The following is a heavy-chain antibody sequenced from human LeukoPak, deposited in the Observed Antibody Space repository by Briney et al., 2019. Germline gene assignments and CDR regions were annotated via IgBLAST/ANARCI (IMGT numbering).Heavy chain of an antibody. CDR1: GYTFTSYY. Sequence: ASVKVSCKASGYTFTSYYKHWVRQAPGQGLEWMGIINPSGGSTSYAQKFQGRVTMTRDTSTSTVYMELSSLRSEDTAVYYCARSMVRGPFDPWGQGTLVTVTS. J-gene: IGHJ5*02. CDR2: INPSGGST. V-gene: IGHV1-46*01. D-gene: IGHD3-10*01. CDR3: ARSMVRGPFDP.